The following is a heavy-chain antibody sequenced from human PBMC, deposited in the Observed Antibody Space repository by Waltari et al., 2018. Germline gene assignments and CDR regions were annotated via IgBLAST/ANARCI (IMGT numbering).Heavy chain of an antibody. CDR1: GFTFSSYS. J-gene: IGHJ4*02. CDR3: ARGSRAWGGVNS. Sequence: EVQLVESGGGLVKPGGSLRLSCAASGFTFSSYSLNWVRQAPGTELRWAPSIRGSSSYPSNTDSGEWRFPIQRDTAKDSPYRQTNRRRAQETAVESWARGSRAWGGVNSWGQGTLVTVAS. CDR2: IRGSSSYP. V-gene: IGHV3-21*01. D-gene: IGHD3-16*01.